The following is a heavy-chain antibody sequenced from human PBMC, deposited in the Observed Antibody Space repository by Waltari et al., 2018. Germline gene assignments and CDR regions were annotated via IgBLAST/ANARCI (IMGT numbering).Heavy chain of an antibody. CDR3: VSYPIFQGAVDAFDI. D-gene: IGHD3-3*02. CDR1: GFTFSHEG. J-gene: IGHJ3*02. CDR2: ISDDGSST. V-gene: IGHV3-30*03. Sequence: QVQLVESGGGVVQPGRSLRLSCAASGFTFSHEGWHWVRQAPGKGLEWVAVISDDGSSTYYGDSVKGRFTLSRDNSRNTLNLQMNRLRTEDTAMYYCVSYPIFQGAVDAFDIWGQGTMVTVSS.